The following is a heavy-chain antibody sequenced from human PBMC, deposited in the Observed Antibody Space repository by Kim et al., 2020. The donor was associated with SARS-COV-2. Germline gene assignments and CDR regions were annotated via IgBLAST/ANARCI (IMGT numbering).Heavy chain of an antibody. J-gene: IGHJ6*02. V-gene: IGHV4-4*06. Sequence: LKQRVTMSGDTSQNQFSLKLSSVTAADTAVYYCARGYSSGWYGGYYYGMDVWGQGTTVTVSS. CDR3: ARGYSSGWYGGYYYGMDV. D-gene: IGHD6-19*01.